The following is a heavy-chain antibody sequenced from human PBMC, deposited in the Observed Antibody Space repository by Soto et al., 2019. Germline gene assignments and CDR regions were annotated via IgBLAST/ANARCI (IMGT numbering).Heavy chain of an antibody. CDR1: GGSISSYY. D-gene: IGHD3-9*01. Sequence: QVQLQESGPGLVKPSETLSLTCTVSGGSISSYYWSWIRQPPGKGLEWIGYIYYSGSTNYNPSLKSRVTISGDTSKNQFSLKLSSVTAADTAVYYCARLPYYDSLTGYYEDYWGQGTLVTVSS. CDR2: IYYSGST. V-gene: IGHV4-59*08. J-gene: IGHJ4*02. CDR3: ARLPYYDSLTGYYEDY.